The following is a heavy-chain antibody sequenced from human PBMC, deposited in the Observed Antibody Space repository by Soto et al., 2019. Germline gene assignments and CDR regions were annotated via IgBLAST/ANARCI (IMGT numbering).Heavy chain of an antibody. Sequence: KASETLSLTCSVSGGSVSDKTYYWSWIRQPPGKRLEWIGYVYYSGTTNYNPSLKSRVTISVDLSENRFSLRLSSVTTADTALYYCARTTAVPNTLRSRYFFDYWGQGTLVTVSS. CDR1: GGSVSDKTYY. CDR3: ARTTAVPNTLRSRYFFDY. CDR2: VYYSGTT. V-gene: IGHV4-61*01. D-gene: IGHD4-17*01. J-gene: IGHJ4*02.